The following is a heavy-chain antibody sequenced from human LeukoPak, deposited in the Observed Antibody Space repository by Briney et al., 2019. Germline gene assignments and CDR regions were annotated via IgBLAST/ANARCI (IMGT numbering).Heavy chain of an antibody. CDR3: ARGNSGHCTGATCYALGY. Sequence: GGSLRLSCAASGFTFSSYAMSFLRRAPGKGLEWVSAISDDFGTYHADSVKGRFTISRDNSRNTLYLQMTSLRAEDTAVYYCARGNSGHCTGATCYALGYWGQGTLVTVSS. J-gene: IGHJ4*02. CDR2: ISDDFGT. V-gene: IGHV3-23*01. CDR1: GFTFSSYA. D-gene: IGHD2-2*01.